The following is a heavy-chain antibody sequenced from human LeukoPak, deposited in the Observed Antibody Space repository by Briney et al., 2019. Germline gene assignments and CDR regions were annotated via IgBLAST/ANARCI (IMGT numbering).Heavy chain of an antibody. CDR2: IHPSGST. V-gene: IGHV4-4*07. J-gene: IGHJ4*02. Sequence: NPSETLSLTCTVSGDSISSYYWSWIRQPAGKGLEWIGRIHPSGSTNYNPSLKSRLTLSVDTSKNQFSLKLSSVTAADAAVYYCARGPPPDFDYWGQGTLVTVSS. CDR1: GDSISSYY. CDR3: ARGPPPDFDY.